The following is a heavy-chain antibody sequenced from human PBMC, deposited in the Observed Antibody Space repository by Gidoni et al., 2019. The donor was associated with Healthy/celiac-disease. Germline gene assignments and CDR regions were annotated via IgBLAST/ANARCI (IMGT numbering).Heavy chain of an antibody. D-gene: IGHD2-2*02. CDR3: ARGRRDCSSTSCYRGHYGMDV. J-gene: IGHJ6*02. Sequence: EVQLVESGGGLVQPGGSLRLSCAASGFTFSSYDMHWVRQVTGKGLEWVSAIGTAGDTYYPGSVKGRFTISRENAKNSLYLQMNSLRAGDTAVYYCARGRRDCSSTSCYRGHYGMDVWGQGTTVTVSS. CDR2: IGTAGDT. CDR1: GFTFSSYD. V-gene: IGHV3-13*01.